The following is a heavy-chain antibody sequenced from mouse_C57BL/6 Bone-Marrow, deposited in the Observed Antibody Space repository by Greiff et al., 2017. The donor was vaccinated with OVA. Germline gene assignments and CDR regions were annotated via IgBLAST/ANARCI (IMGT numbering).Heavy chain of an antibody. CDR2: IDPEDGET. CDR3: VRDGYPWFAY. V-gene: IGHV14-2*01. J-gene: IGHJ3*01. D-gene: IGHD2-3*01. CDR1: GFNIKDYY. Sequence: EVKLQESGAELVKPGASVKVSCTASGFNIKDYYMHWVKQRTEQGLEWIGRIDPEDGETKYAPKFQGKATITADTSSNTAYLQLSSLTSEDTAVYYCVRDGYPWFAYWGQGTLVTVSA.